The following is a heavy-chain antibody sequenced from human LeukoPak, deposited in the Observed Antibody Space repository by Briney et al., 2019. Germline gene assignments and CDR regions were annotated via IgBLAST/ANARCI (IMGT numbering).Heavy chain of an antibody. V-gene: IGHV4-61*02. CDR2: IYTSGST. J-gene: IGHJ4*02. D-gene: IGHD7-27*01. CDR3: ARDSRSILGRPFDY. Sequence: SQTLSLTCTVSGGSISSGSYYWSWIRQPAGKGLEWIRRIYTSGSTNYNPSLKSRVTISVDTSKNQFSLKLSSVTAADTAVYYCARDSRSILGRPFDYWGQGTLVTVSS. CDR1: GGSISSGSYY.